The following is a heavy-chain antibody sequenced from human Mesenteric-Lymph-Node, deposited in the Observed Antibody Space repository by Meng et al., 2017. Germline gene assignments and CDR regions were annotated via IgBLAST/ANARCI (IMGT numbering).Heavy chain of an antibody. CDR2: IYWDDDK. J-gene: IGHJ4*02. D-gene: IGHD3-22*01. CDR1: GFSLSTSGVG. CDR3: AHQGVYYYDSSGPFDY. Sequence: QNTLKDSGPTLVKPTQTLTLTCTFSGFSLSTSGVGVGWIRQPPGKALEWLAVIYWDDDKRYSPSLKSRLTITKDTSKNQVVLTMTNMDPVDTATYYCAHQGVYYYDSSGPFDYWGQGTLVTVSS. V-gene: IGHV2-5*02.